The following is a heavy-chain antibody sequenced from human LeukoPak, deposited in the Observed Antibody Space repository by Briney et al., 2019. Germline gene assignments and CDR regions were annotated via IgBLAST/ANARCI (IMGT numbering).Heavy chain of an antibody. J-gene: IGHJ4*02. CDR3: ASFPAIVVVTARVGY. Sequence: HAGGSLRLSCAASGFTFSSYAMSWVRQAPGKGLEWVSGISGSGDSTYYADSVKGRFTISRDNSKNTLYLQVNSLRAEDTAVYYCASFPAIVVVTARVGYWGQGTLVTVSS. V-gene: IGHV3-23*01. D-gene: IGHD2-21*02. CDR1: GFTFSSYA. CDR2: ISGSGDST.